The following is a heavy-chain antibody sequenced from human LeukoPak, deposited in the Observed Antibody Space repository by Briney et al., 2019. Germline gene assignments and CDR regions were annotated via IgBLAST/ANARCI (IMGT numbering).Heavy chain of an antibody. J-gene: IGHJ4*02. Sequence: SQTLSLTCTVSGGSIGSGSYYWSWIRQPAGKGLEWIGRIYTSGSTNYNPSLKSRVTISVDTSKNQFSLKLSSVTASDTAVYYCARAEGSATGRDWGQGTLVTVSS. CDR3: ARAEGSATGRD. CDR1: GGSIGSGSYY. V-gene: IGHV4-61*02. D-gene: IGHD1-26*01. CDR2: IYTSGST.